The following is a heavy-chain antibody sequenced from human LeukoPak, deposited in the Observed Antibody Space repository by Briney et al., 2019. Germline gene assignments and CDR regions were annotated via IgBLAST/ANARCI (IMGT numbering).Heavy chain of an antibody. D-gene: IGHD3-16*02. CDR2: ISGSGGST. J-gene: IGHJ4*02. CDR3: ARDRDYVWGSYRDFDY. V-gene: IGHV3-23*01. Sequence: GGSLRLSCAASGFTFSSYAMSWVRQAPGKGLEWVSAISGSGGSTYYADSVKGRFTISRDNAKNSLYLQMNSLRAEDTAVYYCARDRDYVWGSYRDFDYWGQGTLVTVSS. CDR1: GFTFSSYA.